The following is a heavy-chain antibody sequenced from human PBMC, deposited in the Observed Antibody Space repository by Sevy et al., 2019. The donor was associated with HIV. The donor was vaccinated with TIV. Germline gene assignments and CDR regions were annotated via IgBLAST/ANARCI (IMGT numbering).Heavy chain of an antibody. J-gene: IGHJ4*02. CDR2: IRYDGSTK. CDR1: GFTFSQYG. Sequence: GGSLRLSCAATGFTFSQYGVEWVRQAPGKGLEWVAFIRYDGSTKYYADSVKGRFTISRDNSKNMLYLQMNSLRPEDTALYSCAKHRDTLAAAAYLDHWGQGTLVTVSS. CDR3: AKHRDTLAAAAYLDH. D-gene: IGHD6-13*01. V-gene: IGHV3-30*02.